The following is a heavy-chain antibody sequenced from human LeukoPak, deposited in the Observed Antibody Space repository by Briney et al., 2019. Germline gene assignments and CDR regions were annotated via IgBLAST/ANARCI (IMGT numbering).Heavy chain of an antibody. J-gene: IGHJ5*02. CDR3: ARNYGSGSYYNQPFDP. V-gene: IGHV4-59*08. D-gene: IGHD3-10*01. Sequence: SETLSLTCTVSGGSISSYYWIWIRQPPGKGGEGIGYIYYSGSTYYNPPLKSRVTISVDTSKNQFSLRLSSVTAADTAVYYCARNYGSGSYYNQPFDPWGQGTLVTVSS. CDR1: GGSISSYY. CDR2: IYYSGST.